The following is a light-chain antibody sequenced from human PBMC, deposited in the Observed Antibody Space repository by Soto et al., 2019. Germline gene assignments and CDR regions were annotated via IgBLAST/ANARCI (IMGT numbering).Light chain of an antibody. Sequence: DIQMTQSPSSLSASVGDRVTITCRASQSISSYLNWYQQKPGKAPKILIYAASSLQSGVPSRFSGSGSGTDFTLTISSLQPEDFAIYYCQQSYNTPWTFGQGTKVEIK. J-gene: IGKJ1*01. V-gene: IGKV1-39*01. CDR1: QSISSY. CDR2: AAS. CDR3: QQSYNTPWT.